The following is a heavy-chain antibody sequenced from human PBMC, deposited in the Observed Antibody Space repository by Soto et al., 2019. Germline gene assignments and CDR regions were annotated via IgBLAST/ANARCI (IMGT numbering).Heavy chain of an antibody. CDR1: GYTFTSYA. V-gene: IGHV1-3*01. J-gene: IGHJ6*02. Sequence: QVQLVQSGAEVKKPGPSVKVSCKASGYTFTSYAKHWVRQAPGQRLEWMGWINAGNGNTKYSQKFQGRVTTTRDTSASTAYMELSSLRSEDTAVYYCASSRITLVPYGMDVWGQGTTVTVSS. CDR2: INAGNGNT. CDR3: ASSRITLVPYGMDV. D-gene: IGHD3-10*01.